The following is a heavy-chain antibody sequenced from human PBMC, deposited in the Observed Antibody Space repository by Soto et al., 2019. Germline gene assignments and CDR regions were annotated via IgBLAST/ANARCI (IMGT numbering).Heavy chain of an antibody. V-gene: IGHV4-4*02. CDR3: ARDRTAGADTADFDC. Sequence: QVQLQESGPGLVKPSGTLSLTCAVSGGSISSSNWWSWVRQPPGKGLEWIGEIYHGGSTEYNPSLKSRVTISVDKSKNQFSLKLTSVTAADTAVYSCARDRTAGADTADFDCGGQGTLVTVSS. CDR1: GGSISSSNW. CDR2: IYHGGST. J-gene: IGHJ4*02. D-gene: IGHD6-19*01.